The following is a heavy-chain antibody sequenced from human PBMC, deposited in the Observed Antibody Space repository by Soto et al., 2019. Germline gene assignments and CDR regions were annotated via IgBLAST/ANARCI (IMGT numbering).Heavy chain of an antibody. D-gene: IGHD5-12*01. J-gene: IGHJ6*02. CDR1: GASISSGGYS. Sequence: QLQLQESGSGLVKPSQTLSLTCAVSGASISSGGYSWSWIRQPPGKGLEWIGYIYHSGSTDYNPSLXXXVXXSVDRSKNQFSLKLNSVTAADTAVYYCANSGLRLHYYGLDVWGQGTTVTVSS. CDR2: IYHSGST. V-gene: IGHV4-30-2*01. CDR3: ANSGLRLHYYGLDV.